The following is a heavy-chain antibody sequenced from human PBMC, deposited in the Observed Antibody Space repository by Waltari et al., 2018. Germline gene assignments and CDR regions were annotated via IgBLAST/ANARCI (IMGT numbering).Heavy chain of an antibody. V-gene: IGHV3-23*01. Sequence: EVQLLESGGGLVQPGGSLRLTCAASGCTFSSYAMRWVCPSPGKGLEWVAAISVRCGSTYYADSVKGRFTISRDNSKNTLYLQMNSLRAEDTAVYYCAKDAYCSGGSCYGGGMDVWGQGTTVTVSS. CDR2: ISVRCGST. CDR1: GCTFSSYA. CDR3: AKDAYCSGGSCYGGGMDV. J-gene: IGHJ6*02. D-gene: IGHD2-15*01.